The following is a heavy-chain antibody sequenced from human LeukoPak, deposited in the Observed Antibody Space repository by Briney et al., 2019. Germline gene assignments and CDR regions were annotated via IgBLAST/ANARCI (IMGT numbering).Heavy chain of an antibody. D-gene: IGHD4-17*01. CDR3: ARSATVTTGVDY. Sequence: SETLSLTCTVSGGSISSYYWSWIRQPPGKGLEWIGYIYYSGSTNYNPSLKSRVTISVDTSKNQFSLKLSTVTAADTAVYYCARSATVTTGVDYWGQGTLVTASS. CDR1: GGSISSYY. CDR2: IYYSGST. V-gene: IGHV4-59*01. J-gene: IGHJ4*02.